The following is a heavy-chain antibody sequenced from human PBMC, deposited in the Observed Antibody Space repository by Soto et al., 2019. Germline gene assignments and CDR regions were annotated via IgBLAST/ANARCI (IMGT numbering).Heavy chain of an antibody. CDR2: VWYDGSNK. CDR1: GFTFSSYG. Sequence: QVQLVESGGGVVQPGRSLRLSCAASGFTFSSYGMHWVRQAPGKGLEWVAVVWYDGSNKYYADSVKGRFTISRDNSKNTLYLQMNSMRAEDTAVYYCARDPSKYCSGGSCYYGGYYFDYWGQGTLVTVSS. J-gene: IGHJ4*02. V-gene: IGHV3-33*01. D-gene: IGHD2-15*01. CDR3: ARDPSKYCSGGSCYYGGYYFDY.